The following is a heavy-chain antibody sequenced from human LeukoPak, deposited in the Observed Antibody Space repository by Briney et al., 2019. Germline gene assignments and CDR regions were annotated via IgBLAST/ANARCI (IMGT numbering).Heavy chain of an antibody. CDR3: AKVDYSSGWYEDY. V-gene: IGHV3-23*01. CDR1: GFPFHIYA. D-gene: IGHD6-19*01. J-gene: IGHJ4*02. Sequence: GESLKISCQGSGFPFHIYAMRRVRQAPGKGLEWVSAVSGSAGSTYYADSVKGRFTISRDNCKNTLYLQIKSLRAEDTATYYCAKVDYSSGWYEDYWGQGTLVTVAS. CDR2: VSGSAGST.